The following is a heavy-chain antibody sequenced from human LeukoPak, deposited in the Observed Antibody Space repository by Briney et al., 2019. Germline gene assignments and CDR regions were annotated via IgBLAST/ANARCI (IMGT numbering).Heavy chain of an antibody. CDR1: GYSFTSYW. CDR2: IYPSDSYI. V-gene: IGHV5-51*01. CDR3: ARQGSGWYGNLNWFDP. J-gene: IGHJ5*02. Sequence: GESLKISCKGSGYSFTSYWIGWVRQMPGKGLEWMGIIYPSDSYIRYTPSFQGQVTISADKSISTAYLQWSSLKTSDTAMYYCARQGSGWYGNLNWFDPWGQGTLVTVSS. D-gene: IGHD6-19*01.